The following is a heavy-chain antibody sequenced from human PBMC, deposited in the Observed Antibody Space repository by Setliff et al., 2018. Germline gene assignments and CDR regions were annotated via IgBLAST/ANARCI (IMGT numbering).Heavy chain of an antibody. CDR2: ISGYNGNT. Sequence: GASVKVSCKTSGYTFISYGLSWMRQAPGQGLEWMGWISGYNGNTEYAQNLQGRVTMTMDTSTSTAYMELRSLTSEDTAMYYGARSGLGGSPQYFFDSWGQGTLVTVSS. CDR3: ARSGLGGSPQYFFDS. J-gene: IGHJ4*02. V-gene: IGHV1-18*01. D-gene: IGHD2-15*01. CDR1: GYTFISYG.